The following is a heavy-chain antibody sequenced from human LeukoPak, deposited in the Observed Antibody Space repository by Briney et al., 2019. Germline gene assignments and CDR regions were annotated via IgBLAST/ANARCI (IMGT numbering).Heavy chain of an antibody. J-gene: IGHJ4*02. CDR3: ARHHLVVYAFYYFDY. CDR1: GGSIRGSDSY. CDR2: AYYSGSN. V-gene: IGHV4-39*01. D-gene: IGHD2-8*02. Sequence: PSETLSLTCTVSGGSIRGSDSYWGWIRQAPGRGLEWVASAYYSGSNFYTSSLKNRLTMSVDTSNNQFSLQLTSVTAADTAVYYCARHHLVVYAFYYFDYWGQGTLVTVSS.